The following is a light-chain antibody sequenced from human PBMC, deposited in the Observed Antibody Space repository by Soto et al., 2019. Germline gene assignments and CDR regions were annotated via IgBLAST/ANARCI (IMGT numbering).Light chain of an antibody. CDR3: QQYGNSPLT. J-gene: IGKJ4*01. CDR2: NAS. CDR1: QSISRN. Sequence: EILMTQSPATLSVSPGERATLSCRASQSISRNLAWYQQKPGQVPRLLIHNASTRSIGIPDRFSGSGSGTDFTLTISGLEPEDFAVYYCQQYGNSPLTFGGGTKV. V-gene: IGKV3-15*01.